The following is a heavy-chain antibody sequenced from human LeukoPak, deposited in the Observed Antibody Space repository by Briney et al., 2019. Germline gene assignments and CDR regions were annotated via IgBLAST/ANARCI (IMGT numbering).Heavy chain of an antibody. J-gene: IGHJ4*02. CDR2: IYYSGST. D-gene: IGHD4-17*01. CDR1: GGSINSYY. V-gene: IGHV4-59*01. CDR3: ARLGDYGSSDY. Sequence: SETLSLTCTVSGGSINSYYWSWVRQPPGKGLEWIGYIYYSGSTSYNPSPKSRLTISVDTSKNQFSLRLSSVTAADTAVYYCARLGDYGSSDYWGQGTLVTVSS.